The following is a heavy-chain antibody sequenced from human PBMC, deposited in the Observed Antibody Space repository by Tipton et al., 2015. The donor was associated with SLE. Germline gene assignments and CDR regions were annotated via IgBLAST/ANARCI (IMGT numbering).Heavy chain of an antibody. CDR3: ARLRGIAAAGGH. V-gene: IGHV4-34*01. D-gene: IGHD6-13*01. CDR1: GGSFSGYY. J-gene: IGHJ4*02. CDR2: INHSGST. Sequence: TLSLTCAVYGGSFSGYYWSWIRQPPGKGLEWIGEINHSGSTNYNPSLKSRVTISVDTSKNQFSLKLSSVTAADTAVYYCARLRGIAAAGGHWGQGTLVTVSS.